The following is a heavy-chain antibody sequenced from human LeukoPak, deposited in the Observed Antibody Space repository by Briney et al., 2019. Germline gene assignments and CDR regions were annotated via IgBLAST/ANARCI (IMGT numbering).Heavy chain of an antibody. CDR1: GFTLICCG. D-gene: IGHD1-20*01. CDR3: ARAPRYNWNYVDY. J-gene: IGHJ4*02. CDR2: IRYDGSTK. V-gene: IGHV3-30*02. Sequence: GGSLRLSCAASGFTLICCGMHWVRQAPGKGLEWVAFIRYDGSTKYYTDSVKGRFTISRDNSRDTLYLQMNSLRAEDTAVYYCARAPRYNWNYVDYWGQGTLVTVSS.